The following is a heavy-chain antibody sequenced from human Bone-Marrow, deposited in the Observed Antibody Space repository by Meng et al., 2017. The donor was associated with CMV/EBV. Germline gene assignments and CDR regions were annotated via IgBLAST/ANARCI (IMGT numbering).Heavy chain of an antibody. CDR3: ARGHYGNWFDP. J-gene: IGHJ5*02. V-gene: IGHV4-34*01. D-gene: IGHD3-10*01. CDR2: INHSGST. Sequence: SEPLSLTCAVYGGSFSGYYWSWIRQPPGKGLEWIGEINHSGSTNYNPSLKSRVTISVDTSKNQFSLKLSSVTAADTAVYYCARGHYGNWFDPWGQGTLVTVSS. CDR1: GGSFSGYY.